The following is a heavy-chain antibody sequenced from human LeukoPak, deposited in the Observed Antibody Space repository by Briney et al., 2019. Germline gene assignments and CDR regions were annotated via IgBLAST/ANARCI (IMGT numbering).Heavy chain of an antibody. CDR1: GGSISSGSYY. CDR2: IYTSGST. D-gene: IGHD1-7*01. J-gene: IGHJ6*03. V-gene: IGHV4-61*02. CDR3: ARASWNYGDYYNYMDV. Sequence: SETLSLTCTVSGGSISSGSYYWSWIRQPAGKGLEWIGRIYTSGSTNYNPSLKSRVTISVDTSKNQFSLKLSSVTAADTAVYYSARASWNYGDYYNYMDVWGKGTTVTVSS.